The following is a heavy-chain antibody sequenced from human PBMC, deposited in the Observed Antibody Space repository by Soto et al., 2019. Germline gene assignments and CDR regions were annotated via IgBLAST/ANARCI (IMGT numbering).Heavy chain of an antibody. V-gene: IGHV3-7*03. Sequence: GGSLRLSCAASGFPFNNYWMSWVRQAPGKGPEWVASIKYDGSEKYYVDSVKGRFTVSRDNAKNSLSMHLNSLRADDTAVYYCARAPGLGVAHIDYWGQGTLVTVSS. CDR3: ARAPGLGVAHIDY. CDR1: GFPFNNYW. J-gene: IGHJ4*02. D-gene: IGHD6-19*01. CDR2: IKYDGSEK.